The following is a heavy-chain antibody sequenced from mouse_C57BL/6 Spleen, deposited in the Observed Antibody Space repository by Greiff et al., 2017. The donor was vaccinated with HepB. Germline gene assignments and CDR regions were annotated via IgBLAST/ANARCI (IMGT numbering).Heavy chain of an antibody. Sequence: VHVKQSGPVLVKPGPSVKISCKASGFTFTDYYMHWVKQSHGKSLEWIGLVYPYNGGTSYNQKFKGKATLTVDTSSSTAYMELNSLTSEDSAVYYCAREDYYGSSLFDYWGQGTTLTVSS. CDR1: GFTFTDYY. D-gene: IGHD1-1*01. CDR3: AREDYYGSSLFDY. V-gene: IGHV1-36*01. CDR2: VYPYNGGT. J-gene: IGHJ2*01.